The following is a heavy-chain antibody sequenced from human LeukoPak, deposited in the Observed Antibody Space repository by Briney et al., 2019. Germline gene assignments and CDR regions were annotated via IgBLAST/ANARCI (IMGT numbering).Heavy chain of an antibody. J-gene: IGHJ6*03. V-gene: IGHV4-4*07. D-gene: IGHD3-10*01. CDR1: GGSISSYY. CDR3: ARAVGSGSFQTYYYYMDV. Sequence: KPSETLSLTCTVSGGSISSYYWSWIRQPAGKGLEWIGRIDTSGNTNYKPSLKSRVTMSVDTSKKQFSLKLSSVTAADTAVYYCARAVGSGSFQTYYYYMDVWGKGTTVTISS. CDR2: IDTSGNT.